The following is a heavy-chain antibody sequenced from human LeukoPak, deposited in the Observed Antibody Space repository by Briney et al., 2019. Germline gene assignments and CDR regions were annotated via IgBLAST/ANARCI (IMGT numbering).Heavy chain of an antibody. J-gene: IGHJ4*02. Sequence: GGSLRLSCAASGFSFSTYYVNWVRQAPGKGLEWVSCISSGSTYIFYADSVRGRFAISRDNAKKSLYLQMNSLRADDTAVYYCVRENHGSFDHWGQGSLVTVSS. CDR2: ISSGSTYI. CDR3: VRENHGSFDH. D-gene: IGHD1-14*01. CDR1: GFSFSTYY. V-gene: IGHV3-21*01.